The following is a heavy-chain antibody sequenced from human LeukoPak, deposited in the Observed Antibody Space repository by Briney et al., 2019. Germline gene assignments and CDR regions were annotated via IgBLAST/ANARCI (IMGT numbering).Heavy chain of an antibody. V-gene: IGHV1-2*02. Sequence: ASVEVSCKASGYTFTDYYMHWVRQAPGQGLEWMGWINPNSGGTNYAQKFQGRVTMTRDTSISTAYMDLSSLRSDDTAVYYCARGPRYFDWLLPDYWGQGTLVTVSP. CDR1: GYTFTDYY. J-gene: IGHJ4*02. CDR3: ARGPRYFDWLLPDY. CDR2: INPNSGGT. D-gene: IGHD3-9*01.